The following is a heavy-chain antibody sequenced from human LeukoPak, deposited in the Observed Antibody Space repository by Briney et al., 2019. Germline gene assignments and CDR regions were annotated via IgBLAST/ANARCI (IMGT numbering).Heavy chain of an antibody. CDR2: TNPNSGGT. J-gene: IGHJ3*02. Sequence: GASVKVSCKASGYTFTGYYMHWVRQAPGQRFEWMGWTNPNSGGTTYAQKFQGRVTMTRDTSTSTVYMELSSLRSEDTAVYYCARVRDGYNDAFDIWGQGTMVTVSS. V-gene: IGHV1-2*02. D-gene: IGHD5-24*01. CDR1: GYTFTGYY. CDR3: ARVRDGYNDAFDI.